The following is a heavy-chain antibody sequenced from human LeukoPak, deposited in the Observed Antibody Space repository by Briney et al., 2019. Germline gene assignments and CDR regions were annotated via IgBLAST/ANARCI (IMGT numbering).Heavy chain of an antibody. V-gene: IGHV3-23*01. CDR1: GFPFSSYA. D-gene: IGHD3-16*01. Sequence: GGSLRLSCAASGFPFSSYAMSWVRQAPGKGLEWVSAISGSGDSTYYADSVKGRFTISRDNSKNTLYLQMNSLRAEDMAVYYCAKDGGQGADYWGQGTLVSVSS. CDR2: ISGSGDST. CDR3: AKDGGQGADY. J-gene: IGHJ4*02.